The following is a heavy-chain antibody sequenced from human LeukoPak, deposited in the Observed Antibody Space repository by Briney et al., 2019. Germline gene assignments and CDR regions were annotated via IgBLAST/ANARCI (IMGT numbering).Heavy chain of an antibody. V-gene: IGHV1-46*01. CDR1: GHTFTTYY. Sequence: ASVKVSCKASGHTFTTYYVHLVRQAPGQGLEWMGVINPSGDGTNYPQRFQGRVTLTRDTSTSTVYMELTSLRSEDTAVYYCAKETPNTGWFDPWGQGTLVTVSS. CDR3: AKETPNTGWFDP. CDR2: INPSGDGT. D-gene: IGHD1-14*01. J-gene: IGHJ5*02.